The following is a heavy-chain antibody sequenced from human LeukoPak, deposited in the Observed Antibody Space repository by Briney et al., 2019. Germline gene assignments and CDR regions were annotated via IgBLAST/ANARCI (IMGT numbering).Heavy chain of an antibody. CDR3: ARGGIVGAILY. CDR1: GGSNSSYY. Sequence: SETLSLTCTVSGGSNSSYYWSWIRQTPGKGLEWIGYIYYSGSTSYNPSLKSRVTISVDTSKNQFSLKLSSVTAADTAVYYGARGGIVGAILYWGQGTLVTVSS. J-gene: IGHJ4*02. D-gene: IGHD1-26*01. V-gene: IGHV4-59*01. CDR2: IYYSGST.